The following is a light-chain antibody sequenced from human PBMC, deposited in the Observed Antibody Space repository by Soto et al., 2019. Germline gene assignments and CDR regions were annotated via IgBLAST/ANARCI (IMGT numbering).Light chain of an antibody. Sequence: EIVLTQSPGTLSFSPVERATLSCRSSQSVSSSYLAWYQQKPGQAPRLLIYGASARATGIPDRFSASGSGTVFTLTISSLQPDDFATYYCQHYNSYSEAFGQGTKVDIK. CDR2: GAS. J-gene: IGKJ1*01. V-gene: IGKV3-20*01. CDR3: QHYNSYSEA. CDR1: QSVSSSY.